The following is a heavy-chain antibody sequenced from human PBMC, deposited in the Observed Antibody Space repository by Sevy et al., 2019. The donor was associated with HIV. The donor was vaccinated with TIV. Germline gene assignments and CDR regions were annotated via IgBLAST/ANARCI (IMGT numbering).Heavy chain of an antibody. D-gene: IGHD3-3*01. Sequence: GGSLRLSCAASGFTFSNYGMHWVHQAPGKGLEWVAVIWYDGSYKYYADSVKGRFTISRDNTKSTLYLQMNSLRAEDTAVYHCAKTFAIFGVLMSPDFDPWGQGTLVTVSS. CDR1: GFTFSNYG. V-gene: IGHV3-33*06. CDR2: IWYDGSYK. CDR3: AKTFAIFGVLMSPDFDP. J-gene: IGHJ5*02.